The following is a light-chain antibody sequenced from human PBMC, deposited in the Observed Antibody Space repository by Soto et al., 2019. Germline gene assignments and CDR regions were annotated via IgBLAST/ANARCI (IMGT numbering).Light chain of an antibody. CDR3: QQYYRPWT. CDR1: QSVFYSSNNKNY. Sequence: DIVMTQSPDSLAVSLGERATINCKSSQSVFYSSNNKNYLAWYQQKPGQPPKLLIYWASTRESGVPDRFSGTGSGTDFTLTISSRQAEDGAVYYCQQYYRPWTFDQGTKVEIK. CDR2: WAS. V-gene: IGKV4-1*01. J-gene: IGKJ1*01.